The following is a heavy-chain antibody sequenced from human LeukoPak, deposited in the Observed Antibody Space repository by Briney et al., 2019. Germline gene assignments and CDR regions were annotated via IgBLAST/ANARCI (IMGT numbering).Heavy chain of an antibody. V-gene: IGHV3-20*04. CDR1: GFTFSSYS. D-gene: IGHD3-22*01. CDR2: INWNGGST. Sequence: PGGSLRLSCAASGFTFSSYSMSWVRQAPGKGLEWVSGINWNGGSTGYADSVKGRFTISRDNAKNSLYLQMNSLRAEDTALYYCARGTFDSGYGDYWGQGTLVTVSS. CDR3: ARGTFDSGYGDY. J-gene: IGHJ4*02.